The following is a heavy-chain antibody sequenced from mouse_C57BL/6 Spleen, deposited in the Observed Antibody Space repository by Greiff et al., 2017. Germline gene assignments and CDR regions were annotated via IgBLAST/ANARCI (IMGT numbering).Heavy chain of an antibody. CDR3: ARHDGYYGCFDV. J-gene: IGHJ1*03. CDR2: INSDGGST. V-gene: IGHV5-2*01. D-gene: IGHD2-3*01. Sequence: DVKLVESGGGLVQPGESLKLSCESTEYEFPSHDMSWVRKTPEKRLELVAAINSDGGSTYYPDTMERRFIISRDNTKKTRYLQMSGLRSEDTALYYDARHDGYYGCFDVWGTGTTDTVSS. CDR1: EYEFPSHD.